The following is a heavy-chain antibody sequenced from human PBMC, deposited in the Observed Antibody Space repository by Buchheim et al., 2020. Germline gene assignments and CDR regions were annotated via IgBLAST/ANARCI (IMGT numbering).Heavy chain of an antibody. CDR2: ISYDGSNK. J-gene: IGHJ4*02. D-gene: IGHD1-26*01. CDR3: AKTGVGALDY. V-gene: IGHV3-30*18. Sequence: QVQLVESGGGVVQPGRSLRLSCAASGFTFSSYGMHWVRQAPGTGLEWVAVISYDGSNKYYADSVKGRFTISRDNSKNTLYLQMNSLRAEDTAVYYCAKTGVGALDYWGQGTL. CDR1: GFTFSSYG.